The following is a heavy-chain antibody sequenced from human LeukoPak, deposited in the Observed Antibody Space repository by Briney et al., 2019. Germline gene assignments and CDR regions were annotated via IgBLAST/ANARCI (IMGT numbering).Heavy chain of an antibody. CDR2: ICGSGGST. CDR1: GFTFSRYA. CDR3: AKDRVVVVVAASQFDY. V-gene: IGHV3-23*01. J-gene: IGHJ4*02. Sequence: GGSQRLSCAASGFTFSRYAMSWVRQAPGKGLEGVSPICGSGGSTYYADSVKGRFTISRENSKNTLYLQMNSLRAEDTAVYYCAKDRVVVVVAASQFDYWGQGTLVTVSS. D-gene: IGHD2-15*01.